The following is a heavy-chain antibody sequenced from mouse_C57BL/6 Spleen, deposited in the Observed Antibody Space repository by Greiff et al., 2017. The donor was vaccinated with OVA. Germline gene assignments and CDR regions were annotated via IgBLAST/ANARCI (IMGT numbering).Heavy chain of an antibody. CDR3: AREGNSNYCFDY. CDR2: INPSSGYT. V-gene: IGHV1-4*01. D-gene: IGHD2-5*01. CDR1: GYTFTSYT. J-gene: IGHJ2*01. Sequence: QVQLQHSGAELARPGASVKMSCKASGYTFTSYTMHWVKQRPGQGLEWIGYINPSSGYTKYNQKFKDKATLTADKSSSTAYMQLSSLTSEDSAVYYCAREGNSNYCFDYWGQGTTLTVSS.